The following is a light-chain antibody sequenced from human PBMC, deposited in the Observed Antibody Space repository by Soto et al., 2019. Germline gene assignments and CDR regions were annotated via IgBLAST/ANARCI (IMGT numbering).Light chain of an antibody. J-gene: IGKJ5*01. Sequence: EIVLTQSPGTLSLSPRERATLSCWASQSVSSSYLAWYQQKPGQAPRLLIYGASSRATGIPDRFSGSGSGTDFTLTISRLEPEDFAVYYCQQYGSSITFGQGTRLEIK. V-gene: IGKV3-20*01. CDR3: QQYGSSIT. CDR2: GAS. CDR1: QSVSSSY.